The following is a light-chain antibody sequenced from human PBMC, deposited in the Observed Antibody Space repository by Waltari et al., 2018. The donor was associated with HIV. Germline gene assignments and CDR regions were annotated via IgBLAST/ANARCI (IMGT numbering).Light chain of an antibody. Sequence: SYALTQPPSVSVSPGQTARITCSGDALPKQYGYWYQQKPGQAPVLVIYKDSERPSGIPERLSGSSSGTTFTLTIIGVQSEEEADYPWQAVDSSGTYVVFGGGTKLTVL. CDR2: KDS. CDR3: QAVDSSGTYVV. V-gene: IGLV3-25*02. CDR1: ALPKQY. J-gene: IGLJ2*01.